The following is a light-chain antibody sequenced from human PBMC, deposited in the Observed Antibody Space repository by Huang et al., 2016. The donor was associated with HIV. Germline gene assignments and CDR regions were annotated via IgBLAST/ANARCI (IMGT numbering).Light chain of an antibody. CDR3: QRYNNWPPVT. J-gene: IGKJ2*01. CDR1: QSVSSN. V-gene: IGKV3D-15*01. Sequence: EVVMTQSPATLSVSPGERATLSCRASQSVSSNLAWYQQKPGPAPRLLIYGASTRATGIPARFSGSGSGTEFTLTISSLQSEDFAVYYCQRYNNWPPVTFGQGTKLEIK. CDR2: GAS.